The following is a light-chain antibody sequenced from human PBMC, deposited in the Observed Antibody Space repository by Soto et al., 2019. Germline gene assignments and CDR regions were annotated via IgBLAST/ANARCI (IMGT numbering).Light chain of an antibody. V-gene: IGKV3-15*01. CDR1: QSVSSN. CDR3: QQYNNWPRT. Sequence: EIVMTQSPATLSVTPGERATLSCRASQSVSSNLAWYQQKPGQAPRLLIHGASTRATGIPARFSGSGSGTEFTLTISSLQSEDFAVYFCQQYNNWPRTFGQGTKVEIE. CDR2: GAS. J-gene: IGKJ1*01.